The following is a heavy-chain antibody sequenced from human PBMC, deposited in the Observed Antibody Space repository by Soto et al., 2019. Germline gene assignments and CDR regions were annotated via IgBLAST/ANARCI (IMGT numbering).Heavy chain of an antibody. V-gene: IGHV4-39*01. Sequence: PSETLSLTCSVAGYSVSSSDYYWAWIRQPPGKGLGWIGSMLYSGLTYYNPSLKSRVTLSVDTSKNQFSVRLNSVTASDTAVYYCAPLSVSLSGPYGINVWGQGTTVTVSS. CDR2: MLYSGLT. CDR3: APLSVSLSGPYGINV. J-gene: IGHJ6*02. D-gene: IGHD2-15*01. CDR1: GYSVSSSDYY.